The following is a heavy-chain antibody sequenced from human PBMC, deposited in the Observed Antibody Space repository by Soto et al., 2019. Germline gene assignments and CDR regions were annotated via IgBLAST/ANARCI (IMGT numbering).Heavy chain of an antibody. CDR3: ARDPVQDPAAGPYYMDV. CDR1: GFTFSSYS. Sequence: GGSLRLSCAASGFTFSSYSMNWVRQAPGKGLEWVSSISSSSSYIYYADSVKGRFTISRDNAKNSLYLQMNSLRAEDTAVYYCARDPVQDPAAGPYYMDVWGKGTTVTVSS. CDR2: ISSSSSYI. D-gene: IGHD6-13*01. J-gene: IGHJ6*03. V-gene: IGHV3-21*01.